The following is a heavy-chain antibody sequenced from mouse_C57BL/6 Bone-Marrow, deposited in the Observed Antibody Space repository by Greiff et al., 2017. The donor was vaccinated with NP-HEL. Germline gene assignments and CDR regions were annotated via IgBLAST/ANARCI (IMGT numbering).Heavy chain of an antibody. Sequence: VQLQESGAELVKPGASVKISCKASGYEFSNYWMNWVKQRTGKGLEWIGQIYPGDGDTTYNGKLKDKATLTADKSSSTAYMQLSRLTSEDSAVYFCARGAYWGQGTLVTVSA. CDR3: ARGAY. CDR2: IYPGDGDT. V-gene: IGHV1-80*01. CDR1: GYEFSNYW. J-gene: IGHJ3*01.